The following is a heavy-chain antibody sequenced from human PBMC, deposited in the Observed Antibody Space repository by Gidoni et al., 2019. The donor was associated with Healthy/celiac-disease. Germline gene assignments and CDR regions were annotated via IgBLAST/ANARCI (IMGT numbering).Heavy chain of an antibody. J-gene: IGHJ4*02. CDR3: ARVPVLRGGEAAATDY. CDR1: GGPIISSSYS. Sequence: QPQPQESGPGLLTPSETRSLTGPVSGGPIISSSYSWGWNRQPQGKGLEWIGSIYYSGSTYYNPSLKSRVTISVDTSKNQFSLKLSSVTAADTAVYYCARVPVLRGGEAAATDYWGQGTLVTVSS. V-gene: IGHV4-39*07. D-gene: IGHD6-13*01. CDR2: IYYSGST.